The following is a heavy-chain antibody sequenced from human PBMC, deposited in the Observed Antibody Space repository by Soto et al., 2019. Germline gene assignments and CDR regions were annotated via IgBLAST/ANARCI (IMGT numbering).Heavy chain of an antibody. CDR3: ARWPLSILERPRGRDWFDP. CDR1: GGSISSGGYS. V-gene: IGHV4-30-2*01. D-gene: IGHD3-3*01. Sequence: QLQLQESGSGLVKPSQTLSLTCAVSGGSISSGGYSWSWIRQPPGKGLEWIGYIYHSGSTYYNPSLKSRVTISVDTSKNQFSLKLSSVTAADTAVYYCARWPLSILERPRGRDWFDPWGQGTLVTVSS. J-gene: IGHJ5*02. CDR2: IYHSGST.